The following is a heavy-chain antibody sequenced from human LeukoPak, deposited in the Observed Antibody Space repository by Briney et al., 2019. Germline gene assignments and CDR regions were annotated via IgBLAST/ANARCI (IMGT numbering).Heavy chain of an antibody. CDR1: GFTFSSYS. J-gene: IGHJ6*04. CDR2: IRSSSRTI. CDR3: AELGITMIGGV. V-gene: IGHV3-48*01. Sequence: GGSLRLSCAASGFTFSSYSMNWVRQAPGKGLEWISYIRSSSRTIYYADSVKGRFTISRDNAKNSLFLQMNSLRAEDTAVYYCAELGITMIGGVWGKGTTVTISS. D-gene: IGHD3-10*02.